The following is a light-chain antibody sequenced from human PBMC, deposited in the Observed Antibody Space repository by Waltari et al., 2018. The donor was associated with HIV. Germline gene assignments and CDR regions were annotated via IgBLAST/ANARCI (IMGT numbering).Light chain of an antibody. CDR1: QSISTN. J-gene: IGKJ4*01. V-gene: IGKV3-15*01. Sequence: EVLMTQSPATLSVSPGERATLSCRASQSISTNLAWYQQRLGQAPRLLIIHASTRANGFPASFSGSGSGAEFTLTINSLQSDDSAVYYCQQYNNWPPTFGGGTKVEIK. CDR2: HAS. CDR3: QQYNNWPPT.